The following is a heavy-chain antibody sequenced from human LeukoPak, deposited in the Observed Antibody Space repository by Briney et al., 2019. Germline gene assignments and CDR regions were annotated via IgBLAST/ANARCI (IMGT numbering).Heavy chain of an antibody. V-gene: IGHV3-9*01. D-gene: IGHD3-22*01. Sequence: GRSLRLSCAASGFTFDDYAMHWVRQAPGKGLEWVSGITWNRDNIGYGDSVKGRFTISRDNVKNVLYLQMTSLRPEDTASYYCAKDLSSAITSALVLDVWGQGTTVIVSS. CDR1: GFTFDDYA. J-gene: IGHJ6*02. CDR2: ITWNRDNI. CDR3: AKDLSSAITSALVLDV.